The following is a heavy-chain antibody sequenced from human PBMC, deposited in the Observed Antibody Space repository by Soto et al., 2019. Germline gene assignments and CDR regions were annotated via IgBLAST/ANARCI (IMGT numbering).Heavy chain of an antibody. D-gene: IGHD2-15*01. CDR1: GASISSTNW. CDR2: IFHSGTT. V-gene: IGHV4-4*02. CDR3: ARHIAVPTTRGFDY. Sequence: QVQLQESGPGLVKPSGTLSLTCAVSGASISSTNWWSWVRQAPGEGLEWIGEIFHSGTTTYNPSLKSRVIISMGTSTHQLSLRLDSVTAADTAVYFLARHIAVPTTRGFDYWGQGTRVNVSS. J-gene: IGHJ4*02.